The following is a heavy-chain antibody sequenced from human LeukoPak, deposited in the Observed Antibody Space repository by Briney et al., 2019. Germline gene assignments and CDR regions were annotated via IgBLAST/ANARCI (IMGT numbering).Heavy chain of an antibody. Sequence: PGRSLRLSCAASGFTFSSYGMHWVRQAPGKGLEWVAVISYDGSNKYYADSVKGRFTISRDNSKNTLYLQMNSLRAEDTAVYYCAKEASGTADIWGQGTMVTVSS. CDR2: ISYDGSNK. CDR3: AKEASGTADI. CDR1: GFTFSSYG. J-gene: IGHJ3*02. V-gene: IGHV3-30*18. D-gene: IGHD3-10*01.